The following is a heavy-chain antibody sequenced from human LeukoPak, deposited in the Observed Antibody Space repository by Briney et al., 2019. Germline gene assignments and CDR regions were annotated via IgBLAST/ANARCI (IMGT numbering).Heavy chain of an antibody. CDR3: AMGIQLQGYFDY. Sequence: SETLSLTCAVSGGSISSSSYYWGWIRQPPGKGLEWIGSIYYSGSTYYNPSLKSRVTISVDTSKNQFSLKLSSVTAADTAVYYCAMGIQLQGYFDYWGQGTLVTVSS. J-gene: IGHJ4*02. V-gene: IGHV4-39*01. D-gene: IGHD5-18*01. CDR1: GGSISSSSYY. CDR2: IYYSGST.